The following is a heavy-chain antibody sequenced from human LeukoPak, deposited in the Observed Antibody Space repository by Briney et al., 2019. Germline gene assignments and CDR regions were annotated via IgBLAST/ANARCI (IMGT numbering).Heavy chain of an antibody. CDR2: IGGSGGNT. V-gene: IGHV3-23*01. CDR3: AKDHLKILGDRGFPFS. CDR1: GFTFSSYA. J-gene: IGHJ5*02. Sequence: PGGSLRLSCAASGFTFSSYAMSWVRQAPGKGLEWVSAIGGSGGNTYYADSVKGRFTISRDNSKNTLYLQMNSLRAEDTAVYYCAKDHLKILGDRGFPFSWGQGTLVTVSS. D-gene: IGHD3-16*01.